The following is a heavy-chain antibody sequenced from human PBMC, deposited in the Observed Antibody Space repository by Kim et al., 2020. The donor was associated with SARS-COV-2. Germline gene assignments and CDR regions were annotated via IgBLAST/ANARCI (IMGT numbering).Heavy chain of an antibody. CDR1: GGTFSSYA. V-gene: IGHV1-69*13. CDR3: ARGYYYYGSGSYFFDY. J-gene: IGHJ4*02. Sequence: SVKVSCKASGGTFSSYAISWVRQAPGQGLEWMGGIIPIFGTANYAQKFQGRVTITADESTSTAYMELSSLRSEDTAVYYCARGYYYYGSGSYFFDYWGQGTLVTVSS. D-gene: IGHD3-10*01. CDR2: IIPIFGTA.